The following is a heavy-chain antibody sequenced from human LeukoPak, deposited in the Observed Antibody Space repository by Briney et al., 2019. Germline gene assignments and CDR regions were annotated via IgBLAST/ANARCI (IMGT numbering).Heavy chain of an antibody. V-gene: IGHV3-48*02. J-gene: IGHJ4*02. CDR2: ISGTSSPI. CDR1: GFTFNSYS. Sequence: SGGSLRLSCAASGFTFNSYSMNWVRQAPGKGLEWVSYISGTSSPIYYTDSVKGRFIISRDNARNSLNPQMNSLRDEDTAVYYCARDGSNSGPDFDYWGQGILVTVSS. CDR3: ARDGSNSGPDFDY. D-gene: IGHD2/OR15-2a*01.